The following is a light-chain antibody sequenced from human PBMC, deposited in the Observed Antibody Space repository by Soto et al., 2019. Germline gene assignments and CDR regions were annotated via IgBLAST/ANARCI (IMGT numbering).Light chain of an antibody. J-gene: IGKJ1*01. V-gene: IGKV3-20*01. CDR2: GAS. Sequence: EIVLTQYPGTLSLSPGERATLSCRASQSVSSSYLAWYQQKPGQAPRLLIYGASSRATGIPDRFSGSGSGTDFTLTISRLEPEDFAVYYCQQYGSSSTFGQGTKVDIK. CDR1: QSVSSSY. CDR3: QQYGSSST.